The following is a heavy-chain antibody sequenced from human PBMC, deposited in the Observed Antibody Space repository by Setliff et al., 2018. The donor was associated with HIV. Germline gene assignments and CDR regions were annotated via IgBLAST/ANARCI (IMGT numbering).Heavy chain of an antibody. V-gene: IGHV3-33*08. CDR1: GFTSSNYD. Sequence: GGSLRLSCAASGFTSSNYDMHWVRQAPGKGLAWVAVIWYGGSDKYYADSVKGRFTISRDNSRNTLYLQMNSLRADDTAVYYCARDDGRSLFLDYWGLGTLVTVSS. D-gene: IGHD1-26*01. J-gene: IGHJ4*02. CDR2: IWYGGSDK. CDR3: ARDDGRSLFLDY.